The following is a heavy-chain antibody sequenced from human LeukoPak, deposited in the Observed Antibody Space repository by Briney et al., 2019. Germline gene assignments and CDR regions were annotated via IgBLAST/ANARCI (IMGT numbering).Heavy chain of an antibody. CDR2: LIPIFGTA. Sequence: ASVKVSCKASGGTFSSYAISWVRQAPGQGLEWMGGLIPIFGTAKYAQEFQDRLTITADESTSTAYMELSSLRSEDTAVYYCARGVVLPSASDYYYYMDVWGKGTTVTVSS. CDR3: ARGVVLPSASDYYYYMDV. D-gene: IGHD2-2*01. V-gene: IGHV1-69*13. CDR1: GGTFSSYA. J-gene: IGHJ6*03.